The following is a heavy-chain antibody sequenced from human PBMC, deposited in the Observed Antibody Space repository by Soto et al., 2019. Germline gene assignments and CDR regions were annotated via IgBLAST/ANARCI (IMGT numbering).Heavy chain of an antibody. CDR1: GWSFTGYY. Sequence: SETLSLTCYVSGWSFTGYYWSWIRQPPGKGLEWIGEINHSGFTNYNPSLTGRVTISLDTSKSQFSLKLSSLTAADTAFYFCARGHGRFAHWGQGTLVNVYS. CDR2: INHSGFT. V-gene: IGHV4-34*01. J-gene: IGHJ4*02. CDR3: ARGHGRFAH.